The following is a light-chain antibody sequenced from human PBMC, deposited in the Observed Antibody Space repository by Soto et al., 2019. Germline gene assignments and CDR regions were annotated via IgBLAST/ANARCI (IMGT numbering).Light chain of an antibody. CDR2: AAS. CDR3: QQYHSYPLS. Sequence: DIQMTQSPSSLSASVGDTVTITCRASQDIKNYLAWFQQKPGQAPKSLIFAASSLQSGAPSKFIGSGSGTDFTLTISSPQAEDVATYFCQQYHSYPLSFGGGTKVEIK. V-gene: IGKV1-16*02. CDR1: QDIKNY. J-gene: IGKJ4*01.